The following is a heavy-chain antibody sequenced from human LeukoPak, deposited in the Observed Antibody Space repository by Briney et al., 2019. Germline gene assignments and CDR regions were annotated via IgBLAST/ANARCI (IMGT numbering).Heavy chain of an antibody. CDR2: IYTSGST. CDR1: GGSISSGSYY. Sequence: SETLSLTCTVSGGSISSGSYYWSWIRQPAGKGLEWIGRIYTSGSTNYNPSLKSRVTISVDTSKNQFSLKLSSVTAADTAVYYCARDQPRALHRPFNYYYYMDAWGKGTTVTVSS. CDR3: ARDQPRALHRPFNYYYYMDA. D-gene: IGHD1-26*01. V-gene: IGHV4-61*02. J-gene: IGHJ6*03.